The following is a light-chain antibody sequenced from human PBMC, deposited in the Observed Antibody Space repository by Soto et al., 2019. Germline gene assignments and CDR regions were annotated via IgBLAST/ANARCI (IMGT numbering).Light chain of an antibody. CDR2: DAS. CDR3: QHRSHLSKT. V-gene: IGKV3-11*01. Sequence: EIVLTQSPATLSLSPGERATLSCRASQSVSSYLAWYQQKPGQAPRLLIYDASNRATGIPARFSGSGSGTAFTLTISSLEPEDFPVYYCQHRSHLSKTFAQGPKVEIK. CDR1: QSVSSY. J-gene: IGKJ1*01.